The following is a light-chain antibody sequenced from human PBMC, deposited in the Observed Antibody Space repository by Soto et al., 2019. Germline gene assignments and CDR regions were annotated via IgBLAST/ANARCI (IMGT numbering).Light chain of an antibody. V-gene: IGKV3-20*01. Sequence: EIVLTQSPGTLSLSPGERATLSCRARQSVSSSYLAWYQQKPGQAPRLLIYGASSRGTGIPDRFSGSGSGTGFTLTISILEPEDFAVYYCQQYGSSLYTFGQGTKLEIK. J-gene: IGKJ2*01. CDR1: QSVSSSY. CDR2: GAS. CDR3: QQYGSSLYT.